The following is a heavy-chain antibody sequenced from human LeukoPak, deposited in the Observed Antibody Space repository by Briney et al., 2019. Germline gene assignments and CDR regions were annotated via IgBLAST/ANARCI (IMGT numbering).Heavy chain of an antibody. Sequence: GGSLRLSCAASGFTFSSYWMHWVRQAPGKGLVWVSRINSGASSRSYADSVKGRFTISRDNAKNTLYLQMNTVRAEDTAVYYCARASSASWHYFDDWGQGTLVTVSS. J-gene: IGHJ4*02. CDR3: ARASSASWHYFDD. V-gene: IGHV3-74*01. D-gene: IGHD2-2*01. CDR2: INSGASSR. CDR1: GFTFSSYW.